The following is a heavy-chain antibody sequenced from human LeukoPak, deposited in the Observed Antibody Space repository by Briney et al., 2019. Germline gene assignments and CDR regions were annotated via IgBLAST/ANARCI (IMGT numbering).Heavy chain of an antibody. D-gene: IGHD3-3*02. Sequence: PSETLSLTCTVSGGSISSYYWSRIRQPPGKGLEWIGYIYYSGSTNYNPSPKSRVTISVDTSKNQFSLKLSSVTAADTAVYYCARAPELAFDAFDIWGQGTMVTVSS. V-gene: IGHV4-59*01. CDR1: GGSISSYY. CDR2: IYYSGST. J-gene: IGHJ3*02. CDR3: ARAPELAFDAFDI.